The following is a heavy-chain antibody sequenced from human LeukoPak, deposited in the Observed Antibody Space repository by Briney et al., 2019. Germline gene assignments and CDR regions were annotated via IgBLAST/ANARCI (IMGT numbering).Heavy chain of an antibody. V-gene: IGHV4-59*08. CDR2: MHHSGST. D-gene: IGHD6-19*01. Sequence: SETLSLTCTVSGGSIRSYYWSWIRQPPGKGLEWIGYMHHSGSTKHNPYLKSRVTISVDTSKSQFSLKLSSVTATDTAVYYCARHAAVEGSSGWSPLWWFDPWGQGTLVTVSS. CDR3: ARHAAVEGSSGWSPLWWFDP. CDR1: GGSIRSYY. J-gene: IGHJ5*02.